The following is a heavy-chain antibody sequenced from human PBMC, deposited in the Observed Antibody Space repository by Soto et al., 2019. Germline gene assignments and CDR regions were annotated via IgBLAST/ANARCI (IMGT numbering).Heavy chain of an antibody. Sequence: EVHLLESGGDVVQPGRSLRLSCAASGFTFSNYAMNWIRQPQGKGLEWLSSISANGRNAYYADSVKGRFTISRDRSKNTLYLQLDSLRVEDTAIYFCAKDLSSLGWLALGAPFDSWGQGTLVTVSS. CDR2: ISANGRNA. CDR1: GFTFSNYA. V-gene: IGHV3-23*01. D-gene: IGHD3-22*01. J-gene: IGHJ4*02. CDR3: AKDLSSLGWLALGAPFDS.